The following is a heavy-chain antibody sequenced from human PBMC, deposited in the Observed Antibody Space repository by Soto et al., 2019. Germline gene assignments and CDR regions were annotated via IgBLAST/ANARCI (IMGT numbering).Heavy chain of an antibody. V-gene: IGHV1-46*01. D-gene: IGHD2-15*01. CDR2: INPNGGST. CDR3: ARAGYCSGGTCFHGNCDY. J-gene: IGHJ4*02. CDR1: GYTFTTYY. Sequence: QVQLVQSGAEVKRPGASVKVSCKASGYTFTTYYMHWVRQAPGQGLEWLGIINPNGGSTNYTQKFQGRVTMTRDTSTSTVYLEVSSLRSEDTAVYYCARAGYCSGGTCFHGNCDYWGQGTLVTVSA.